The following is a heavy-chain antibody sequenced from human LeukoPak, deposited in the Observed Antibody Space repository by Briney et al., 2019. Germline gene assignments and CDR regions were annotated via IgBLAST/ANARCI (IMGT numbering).Heavy chain of an antibody. V-gene: IGHV3-23*01. D-gene: IGHD3-3*01. J-gene: IGHJ4*02. Sequence: GGSLRLSCAASGFTFSSYAMSWVRQAPGKGLEWVSAISGSGGSTYYADSVKGRFTISRDNSRNTLYLQMNSLRAEDTAVYYCAKDYSFWSGCFDYWGQGTLVTVSS. CDR3: AKDYSFWSGCFDY. CDR2: ISGSGGST. CDR1: GFTFSSYA.